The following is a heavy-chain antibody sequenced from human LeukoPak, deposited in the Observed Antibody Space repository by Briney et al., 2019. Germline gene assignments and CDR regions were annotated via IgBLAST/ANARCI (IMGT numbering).Heavy chain of an antibody. Sequence: ASETLSLTCTVSGGSISSYYWSWIRQPPGKGLEWIGYIYYSGSTNYNPSLKSRVTISVDTSKNQFSLKLSSVTAADTAVYYCARDLAYDSSGYYPSLPHYYMDVWGKGTTVIVSS. CDR2: IYYSGST. CDR1: GGSISSYY. D-gene: IGHD3-22*01. CDR3: ARDLAYDSSGYYPSLPHYYMDV. V-gene: IGHV4-59*01. J-gene: IGHJ6*03.